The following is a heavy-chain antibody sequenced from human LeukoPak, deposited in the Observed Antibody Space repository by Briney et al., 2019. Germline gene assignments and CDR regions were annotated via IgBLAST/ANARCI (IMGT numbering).Heavy chain of an antibody. V-gene: IGHV4-39*01. CDR1: GGSFSNYNYY. Sequence: SETLSLTCTVSGGSFSNYNYYWGWIRQSPGKGLEWIGSIHYVGSTYYNPSLKSRDTISVDTSKNQFSLNLSSVTAADTAVYYCARQNNFDFWSGFFDYWGLGALVTVSS. D-gene: IGHD3-3*01. CDR3: ARQNNFDFWSGFFDY. J-gene: IGHJ4*02. CDR2: IHYVGST.